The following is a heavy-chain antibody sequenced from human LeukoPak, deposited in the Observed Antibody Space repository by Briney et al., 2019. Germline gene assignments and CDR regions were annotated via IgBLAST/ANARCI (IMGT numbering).Heavy chain of an antibody. CDR2: INPSGGFT. V-gene: IGHV1-46*01. CDR3: ARDPLSYCSGGSCYADY. CDR1: GYSFSTHW. D-gene: IGHD2-15*01. J-gene: IGHJ4*02. Sequence: ASVKVSCKASGYSFSTHWMHWVRQAPGQGLEWMGIINPSGGFTSYAQKLQGRVTVTRDMSTSTVYMELSNLRSEDTAVYYCARDPLSYCSGGSCYADYWGQGTLVTVSS.